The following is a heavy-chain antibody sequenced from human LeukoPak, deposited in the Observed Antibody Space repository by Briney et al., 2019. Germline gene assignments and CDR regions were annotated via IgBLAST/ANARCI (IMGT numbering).Heavy chain of an antibody. D-gene: IGHD5-12*01. CDR2: ISSSSYI. V-gene: IGHV3-21*01. Sequence: GGSLRLSCAASGFTFSSYSMNWVRQAPGKGLEWVSSISSSSYIYYADSVKGRFTISRDNAKNSLYLQMNSLRAEDTAVYYCARDRRGYGPSLSGDYWGQGTLVTVSS. CDR3: ARDRRGYGPSLSGDY. CDR1: GFTFSSYS. J-gene: IGHJ4*02.